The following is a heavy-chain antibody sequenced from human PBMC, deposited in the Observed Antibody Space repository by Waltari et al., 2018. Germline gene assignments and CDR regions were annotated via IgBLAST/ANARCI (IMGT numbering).Heavy chain of an antibody. CDR3: ARHVLGPYYNTILPPNY. D-gene: IGHD3-22*01. CDR1: GGSISSSSYF. J-gene: IGHJ4*03. CDR2: IIYSGST. V-gene: IGHV4-39*01. Sequence: QLQLQESGPGLVKPSETLSLSCTVSGGSISSSSYFWGWIRQPPGKGLEWVGGIIYSGSTYYNPFLNSRVTISVDTSKNQFSLKLSSLTAADTAVYFCARHVLGPYYNTILPPNYWGQGTLVTVSS.